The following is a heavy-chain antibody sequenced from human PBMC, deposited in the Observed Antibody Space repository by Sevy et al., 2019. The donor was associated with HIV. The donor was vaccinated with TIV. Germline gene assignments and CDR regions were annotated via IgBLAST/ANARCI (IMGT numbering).Heavy chain of an antibody. CDR2: IYYSGST. CDR3: ARESIGAVGDFDY. Sequence: SEALSLTCTVSGGSIRNYFWSWIRQPPGKGLEWIGYIYYSGSTNYNPSLKTRLTISLDTSKNQFSLNLSSVTAADTAVYYCARESIGAVGDFDYWGQGTLVTVSS. V-gene: IGHV4-59*01. CDR1: GGSIRNYF. J-gene: IGHJ4*02. D-gene: IGHD6-13*01.